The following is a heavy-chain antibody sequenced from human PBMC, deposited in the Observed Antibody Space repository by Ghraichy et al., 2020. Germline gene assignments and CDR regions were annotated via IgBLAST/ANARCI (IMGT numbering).Heavy chain of an antibody. D-gene: IGHD5-12*01. CDR1: GFTFTSYG. CDR2: ISYDGSNK. CDR3: AKWAYSGYEAEAWFDP. Sequence: GSLRLSCAASGFTFTSYGMHWVRQAPGKGLEWVAVISYDGSNKYYADSVKGRFTISRDNSKNMVFLQMNSLRAEDTAVYYCAKWAYSGYEAEAWFDPWGQGTQVTVSS. V-gene: IGHV3-30*18. J-gene: IGHJ5*02.